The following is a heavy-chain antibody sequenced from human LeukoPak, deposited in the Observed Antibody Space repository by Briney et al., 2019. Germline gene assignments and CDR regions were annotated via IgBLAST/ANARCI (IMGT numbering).Heavy chain of an antibody. Sequence: SETLSLTCTVSRGSISSYYWSWIRQHPGKGLEWIGYIYTSGSTNYNPSLKSRVTISVDTSKNQFSLKLSSVTAADTAVYYCARLHEPSSSAFDYWGQGTLVTVSS. J-gene: IGHJ4*02. CDR1: RGSISSYY. CDR3: ARLHEPSSSAFDY. CDR2: IYTSGST. D-gene: IGHD6-6*01. V-gene: IGHV4-4*09.